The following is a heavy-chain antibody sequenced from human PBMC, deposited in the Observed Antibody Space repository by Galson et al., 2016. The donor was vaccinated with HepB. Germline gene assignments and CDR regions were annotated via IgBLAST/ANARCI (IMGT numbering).Heavy chain of an antibody. J-gene: IGHJ4*02. CDR2: VSPSYGHI. CDR3: ASLQGFCRGGSCYPDY. CDR1: GYNFNNYN. V-gene: IGHV1-18*01. D-gene: IGHD2-15*01. Sequence: SVKVSCKASGYNFNNYNVGWVRQAPGQGLEWMGWVSPSYGHIQYAEKVQDRVTMTTDTSTTTAYMELRSLKSDDTAVYFCASLQGFCRGGSCYPDYWGQGTLVTVSS.